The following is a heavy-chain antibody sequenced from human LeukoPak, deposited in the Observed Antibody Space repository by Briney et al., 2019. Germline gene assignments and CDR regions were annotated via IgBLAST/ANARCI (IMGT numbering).Heavy chain of an antibody. CDR1: GFTFSTYE. J-gene: IGHJ4*02. CDR2: ISRSGNTI. D-gene: IGHD1-26*01. CDR3: ARQSGTYYVALSSDY. Sequence: AGSLRLSCAASGFTFSTYEMNWFRQAPGKGLEWVSFISRSGNTIYYANSVKGRFTISRDNAKNSLYLQMTSLRAEDTAVYYCARQSGTYYVALSSDYWGQGTLAAVSS. V-gene: IGHV3-48*03.